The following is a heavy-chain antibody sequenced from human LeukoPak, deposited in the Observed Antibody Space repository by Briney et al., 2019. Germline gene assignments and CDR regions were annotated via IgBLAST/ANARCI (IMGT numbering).Heavy chain of an antibody. D-gene: IGHD6-13*01. J-gene: IGHJ4*02. Sequence: SETLSLTCTVSGGSISSYYWSWIRQPPGKGLEWIGYIYYSGSTNYNPSLKSRVTMSVDTSKNQFSLKLSSVTAADTAVYYCARGGIAAAGTLDYWGQGTLVTVSS. CDR2: IYYSGST. CDR1: GGSISSYY. V-gene: IGHV4-59*12. CDR3: ARGGIAAAGTLDY.